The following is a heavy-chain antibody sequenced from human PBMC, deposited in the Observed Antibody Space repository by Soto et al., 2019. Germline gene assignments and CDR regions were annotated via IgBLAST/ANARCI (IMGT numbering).Heavy chain of an antibody. D-gene: IGHD2-2*01. CDR2: ISGSGGST. CDR3: AKRYCSSTSCYRVYYGMDV. CDR1: GFTFSSYA. J-gene: IGHJ6*02. V-gene: IGHV3-23*01. Sequence: GGSLRLSCAASGFTFSSYAMSWVRQAPGKGLEWVSAISGSGGSTYYADSVKGRFTISRDNSKNTLYLQMNSLRTEDTAVYYCAKRYCSSTSCYRVYYGMDVWGQGTTVTVSS.